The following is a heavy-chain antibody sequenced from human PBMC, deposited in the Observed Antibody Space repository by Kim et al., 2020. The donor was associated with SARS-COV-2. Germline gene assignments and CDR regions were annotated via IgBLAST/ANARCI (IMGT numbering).Heavy chain of an antibody. J-gene: IGHJ4*02. Sequence: GGSLRLSCSASGFDFNPYVMAWVRQAPGKGLEWVSYTTGNGGSRYYADSVKGRFTISRDNSRNTLYLQLTSLRVDDTAVYYCAKGGLYFEHWGQGTLVIVSS. CDR1: GFDFNPYV. D-gene: IGHD3-10*01. CDR2: TTGNGGSR. CDR3: AKGGLYFEH. V-gene: IGHV3-23*01.